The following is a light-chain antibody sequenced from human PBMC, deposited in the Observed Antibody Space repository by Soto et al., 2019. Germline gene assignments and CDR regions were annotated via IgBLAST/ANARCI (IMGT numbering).Light chain of an antibody. J-gene: IGKJ3*01. CDR3: QQRSNWPLT. V-gene: IGKV3-11*01. CDR1: QSVSSY. CDR2: DAS. Sequence: EIVLTQSPATLSLSPGERATLSCRASQSVSSYLAWYQQKPGQAPRLLIYDASNRATGIPARFSGSGSGTDFTLTISSLEPEDFAVYYCQQRSNWPLTFGPGTKGDF.